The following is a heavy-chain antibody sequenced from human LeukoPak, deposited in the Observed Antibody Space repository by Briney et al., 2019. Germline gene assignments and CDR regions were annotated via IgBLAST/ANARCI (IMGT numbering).Heavy chain of an antibody. CDR2: IYSGGDT. CDR3: ARVGDHYHWYFDL. J-gene: IGHJ2*01. Sequence: PGGSLRLSCAASGFTVSTKYMNWVRQAPGKGLGWVSTIYSGGDTYYTDSVRGRFTISRDNSKNTLYLQMNSLRTEDTAVYYFARVGDHYHWYFDLWGRGTLVTVSS. CDR1: GFTVSTKY. D-gene: IGHD3-10*01. V-gene: IGHV3-53*01.